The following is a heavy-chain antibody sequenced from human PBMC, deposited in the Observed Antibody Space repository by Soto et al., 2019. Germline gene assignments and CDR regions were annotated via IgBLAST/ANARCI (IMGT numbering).Heavy chain of an antibody. CDR2: IYYSGST. Sequence: QVQLQESGPGLVKPSETLSLTCTVSGGSISSYYWSWIRQPPGKGLEWIGYIYYSGSTNYNPSLKSRVTIPVDTSKNQFSLKLSSVTAADTAVYYCARDHSGYDQYFDYWGQGTLVTVSS. J-gene: IGHJ4*02. CDR1: GGSISSYY. V-gene: IGHV4-59*01. D-gene: IGHD5-12*01. CDR3: ARDHSGYDQYFDY.